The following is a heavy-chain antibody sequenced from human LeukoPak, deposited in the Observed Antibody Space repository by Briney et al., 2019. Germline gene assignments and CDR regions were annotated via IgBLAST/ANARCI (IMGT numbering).Heavy chain of an antibody. CDR1: GFTFSSYA. V-gene: IGHV3-23*01. Sequence: GGSLRLSCAASGFTFSSYAMSWVRQAPGKGLEWVSAISGSGGSTYYADSVKGRFTISRDNSKNTLYLQMNSLRAEDTAVYYCARDGGSHYYGSGSSDYWGQGTLVTVSS. D-gene: IGHD3-10*01. CDR3: ARDGGSHYYGSGSSDY. CDR2: ISGSGGST. J-gene: IGHJ4*02.